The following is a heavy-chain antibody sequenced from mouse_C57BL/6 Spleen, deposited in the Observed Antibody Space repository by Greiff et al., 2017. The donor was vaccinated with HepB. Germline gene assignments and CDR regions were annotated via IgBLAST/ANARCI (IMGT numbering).Heavy chain of an antibody. CDR1: GYAFSSSW. CDR2: IYPGDGDT. J-gene: IGHJ4*01. CDR3: GVYAMDY. Sequence: VQLQQSGPELVKPGASVKISCKASGYAFSSSWLNWVKQRPGKGLEWIGRIYPGDGDTNYNGKFKGKATLTADKSSSTAYMQLSSLTSEDSAVYFCGVYAMDYWGQGTSVTVSS. V-gene: IGHV1-82*01.